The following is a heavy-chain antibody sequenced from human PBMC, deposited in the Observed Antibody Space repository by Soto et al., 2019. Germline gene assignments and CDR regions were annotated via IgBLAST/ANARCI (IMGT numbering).Heavy chain of an antibody. D-gene: IGHD2-21*02. V-gene: IGHV1-69*12. J-gene: IGHJ4*02. CDR3: ERAGRWAYCGGDCLTYFDY. CDR2: IIPIFGTA. CDR1: GGTFSSYA. Sequence: QVQLVQSGAEVKKPGSSVKVSCKASGGTFSSYAISWVRQAPGQGLEWMGGIIPIFGTANYAQKFQGRVTITADESTSTAYMELSSLRSEDTAVYYCERAGRWAYCGGDCLTYFDYWGQGTLVTVSS.